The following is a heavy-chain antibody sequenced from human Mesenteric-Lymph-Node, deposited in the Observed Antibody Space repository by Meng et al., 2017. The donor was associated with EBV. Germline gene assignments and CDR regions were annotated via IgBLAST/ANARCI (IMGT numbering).Heavy chain of an antibody. V-gene: IGHV1-2*04. Sequence: QVLLVQSGTEVQKPGASVKVSCKASGYTFTGYYVHWVRQAPGQGLEWMGWINPNSGGTNYAQKFQGWVTMTRDTSINTAYMELSRLRSDDTAVYYCARDDYGDLPLDYWGQGTLVTVSS. CDR3: ARDDYGDLPLDY. D-gene: IGHD4-17*01. CDR1: GYTFTGYY. J-gene: IGHJ4*02. CDR2: INPNSGGT.